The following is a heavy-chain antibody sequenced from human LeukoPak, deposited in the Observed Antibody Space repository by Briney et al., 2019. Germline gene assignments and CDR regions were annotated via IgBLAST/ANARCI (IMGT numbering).Heavy chain of an antibody. CDR1: GGSFSGYY. Sequence: SETLSLTCAVDGGSFSGYYWSWIRQPPGKGLEWIGEINQSGNTNYNPSLKSRVTISIDTSKNQFSQKLSSVTAVDTAVYYCARGALIVVVITTNWFIDLWGRGTLVTVSS. CDR3: ARGALIVVVITTNWFIDL. J-gene: IGHJ2*01. D-gene: IGHD3-22*01. CDR2: INQSGNT. V-gene: IGHV4-34*01.